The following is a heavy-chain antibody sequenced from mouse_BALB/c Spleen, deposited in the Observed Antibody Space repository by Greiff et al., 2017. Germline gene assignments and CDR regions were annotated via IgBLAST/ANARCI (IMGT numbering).Heavy chain of an antibody. V-gene: IGHV2-9*02. CDR2: IWAGGST. CDR3: ARDLQDGAMDY. CDR1: GFSLTSYG. J-gene: IGHJ4*01. D-gene: IGHD2-1*01. Sequence: VKLQESGPGLVAPSQSLSITCTVSGFSLTSYGVHWVRQPPGKGLEWLGVIWAGGSTNYNSALMSRLSISKDNSKSQVFLKMNSLQTDDTAMYYCARDLQDGAMDYWGQGTSVTVSS.